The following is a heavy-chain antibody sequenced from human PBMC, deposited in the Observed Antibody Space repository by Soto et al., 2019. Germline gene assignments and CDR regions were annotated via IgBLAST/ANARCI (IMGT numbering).Heavy chain of an antibody. J-gene: IGHJ4*02. CDR1: GGTFSNFA. V-gene: IGHV1-69*01. CDR2: IIAIFGAA. D-gene: IGHD6-19*01. CDR3: ARGGYSSGWDN. Sequence: QVQLVQSGAEVKKPGSSVKVSCKASGGTFSNFAVSWVRQAPGQGLEWMGGIIAIFGAAHYPQQFQGRVTITTDESTATAYMELSSLRPEDTDVYYCARGGYSSGWDNWGQGTLITVSS.